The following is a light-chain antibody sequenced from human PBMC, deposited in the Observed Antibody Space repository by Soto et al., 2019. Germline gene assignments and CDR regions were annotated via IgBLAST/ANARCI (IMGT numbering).Light chain of an antibody. CDR1: SSNIGAGYD. CDR3: QSYDSSLSGVV. CDR2: GNI. J-gene: IGLJ2*01. Sequence: QSVLTQPPSVSAAPGQRVTISCTGSSSNIGAGYDVHWYQQLPGTAPKLLIYGNINRPSGVPDRFSGSKSGTSASLAITGLQAEDEADYYCQSYDSSLSGVVFGGGTKLTVL. V-gene: IGLV1-40*01.